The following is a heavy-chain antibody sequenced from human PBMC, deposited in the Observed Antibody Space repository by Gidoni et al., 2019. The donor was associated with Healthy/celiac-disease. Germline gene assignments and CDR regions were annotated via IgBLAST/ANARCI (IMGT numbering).Heavy chain of an antibody. V-gene: IGHV3-49*05. Sequence: EVQLVESGGGLVKPGRSLRLSCTASGFTFGDYAMSWFRQAPGKGLEWVGFIRSKAYGGTTEYAASVKGRFTISRDDSKSIAYLQMNSLKTEDTAVYYCTRESDSSGYVYWGQGTLVTVSS. CDR3: TRESDSSGYVY. D-gene: IGHD3-22*01. J-gene: IGHJ4*02. CDR1: GFTFGDYA. CDR2: IRSKAYGGTT.